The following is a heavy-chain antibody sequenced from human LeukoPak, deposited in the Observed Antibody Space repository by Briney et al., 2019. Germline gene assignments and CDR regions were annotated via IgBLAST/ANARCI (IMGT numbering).Heavy chain of an antibody. CDR2: IYTSGST. CDR1: GGSISSGSYY. V-gene: IGHV4-61*02. CDR3: ARATLIVNFDY. J-gene: IGHJ4*02. D-gene: IGHD3-16*01. Sequence: SETLSLTCTVSGGSISSGSYYWSWIRQPAGKGLEWIGRIYTSGSTNYNPSLKSRVTISVDTSKNQFSLKLSSVTAADTAVYYCARATLIVNFDYWGQGTLVTVSS.